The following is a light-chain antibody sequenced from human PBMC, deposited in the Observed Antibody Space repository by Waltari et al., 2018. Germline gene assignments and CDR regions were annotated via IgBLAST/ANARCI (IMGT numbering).Light chain of an antibody. CDR1: SRDVGSYNL. V-gene: IGLV2-23*02. CDR3: CSYAGASTHVV. J-gene: IGLJ2*01. CDR2: EVT. Sequence: QSALTQPASVSGSPGQSITIPCTGTSRDVGSYNLVSWYQQHPGKAPKLMIYEVTKRPSGVSNRFSGSKSGNTASLTISGLQAEDESDYYCCSYAGASTHVVFGGGTKVTVL.